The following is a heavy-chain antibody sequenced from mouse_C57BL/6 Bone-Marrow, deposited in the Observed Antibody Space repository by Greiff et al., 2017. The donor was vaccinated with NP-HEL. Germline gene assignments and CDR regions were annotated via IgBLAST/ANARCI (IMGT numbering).Heavy chain of an antibody. V-gene: IGHV5-17*01. D-gene: IGHD3-2*02. J-gene: IGHJ4*01. Sequence: DVKLVESGGGLVKPGGSLKLSCAASGFTFSDYGMHWVRQAPEKGLEWVAYISSGSSTIYYADTVKGRFTISRDNAKNTLFLQMTSLRSEDTAMYYCAIPFRMDYWGQGTSVTVSS. CDR2: ISSGSSTI. CDR3: AIPFRMDY. CDR1: GFTFSDYG.